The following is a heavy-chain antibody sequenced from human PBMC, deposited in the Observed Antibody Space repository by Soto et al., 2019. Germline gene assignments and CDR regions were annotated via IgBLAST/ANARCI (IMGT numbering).Heavy chain of an antibody. Sequence: GASVKVSCKASGYTFTSYGISWVRQAPGQGLEWMGWISAYNGNTNYAQKLQGRVTMTTDTSTSTAYMELRSLRSDNTAVYYCASGYYRYSYYYRDVWGKGTTVTVSS. CDR3: ASGYYRYSYYYRDV. CDR1: GYTFTSYG. V-gene: IGHV1-18*01. CDR2: ISAYNGNT. D-gene: IGHD3-3*01. J-gene: IGHJ6*03.